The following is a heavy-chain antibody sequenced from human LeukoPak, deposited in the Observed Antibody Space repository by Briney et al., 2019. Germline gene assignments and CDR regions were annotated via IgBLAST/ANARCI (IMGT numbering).Heavy chain of an antibody. Sequence: GGSLRLSCVTSGFRFDDNAMSWVRQAQGKVLEWVGLIRSNVFGGTTEYAASVRGRFSISRDDSKSIPYLQMNSLKTEDSAIYYCTKLHFHDSSGYYTLLPLGAFDIWGQGTMVTVSS. J-gene: IGHJ3*02. CDR3: TKLHFHDSSGYYTLLPLGAFDI. D-gene: IGHD3-22*01. CDR2: IRSNVFGGTT. CDR1: GFRFDDNA. V-gene: IGHV3-49*04.